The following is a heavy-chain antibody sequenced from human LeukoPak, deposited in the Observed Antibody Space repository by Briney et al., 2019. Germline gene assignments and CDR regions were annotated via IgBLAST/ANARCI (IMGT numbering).Heavy chain of an antibody. V-gene: IGHV3-20*04. D-gene: IGHD4-23*01. J-gene: IGHJ4*02. CDR1: GFTFDDYG. Sequence: GGSLRLSCAASGFTFDDYGMSWVRQAPGKGLEWVSGINWNGGSTGYADSVKGRFTIPRDNAKNSLYLQMSSLRAEDTALYYCARVNGYGGNADFDYWGQGTLVTVSS. CDR2: INWNGGST. CDR3: ARVNGYGGNADFDY.